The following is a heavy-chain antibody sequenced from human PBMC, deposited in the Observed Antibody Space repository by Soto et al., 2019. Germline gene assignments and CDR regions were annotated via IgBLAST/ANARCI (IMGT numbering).Heavy chain of an antibody. CDR1: GGSISSGDYY. J-gene: IGHJ6*02. Sequence: SETLSLTCTVSGGSISSGDYYWSWIRQPPGKGLEWIAYIYYSGNTYYNPSLKSRVTISVDTSKNQFSLKLSSVTAADTAVYYCARDSSVVVGSYHFYYYYGMDVWGQGTTVTVSS. CDR3: ARDSSVVVGSYHFYYYYGMDV. V-gene: IGHV4-30-4*01. D-gene: IGHD3-16*02. CDR2: IYYSGNT.